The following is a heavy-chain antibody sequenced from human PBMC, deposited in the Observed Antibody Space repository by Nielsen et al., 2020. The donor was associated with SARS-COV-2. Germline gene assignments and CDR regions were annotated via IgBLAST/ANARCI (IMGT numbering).Heavy chain of an antibody. CDR1: GFTFSSYG. CDR2: INWNGGST. CDR3: ARARGGSYYYGMDV. D-gene: IGHD4-23*01. Sequence: GESLKISCAASGFTFSSYGMHWVRQAPGKGLEWVSGINWNGGSTGYADSVKGRFTISRDNSKNTLYLQMNSLRAEDTAVYYCARARGGSYYYGMDVWGQGTTVTVSS. J-gene: IGHJ6*02. V-gene: IGHV3-NL1*01.